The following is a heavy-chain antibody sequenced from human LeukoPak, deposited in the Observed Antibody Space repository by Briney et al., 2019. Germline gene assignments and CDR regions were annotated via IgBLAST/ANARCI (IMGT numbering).Heavy chain of an antibody. CDR3: ARRGRDGYKGFDY. CDR1: GGSISSGSYY. J-gene: IGHJ4*02. CDR2: IYTSGST. V-gene: IGHV4-61*02. D-gene: IGHD5-24*01. Sequence: SETLSLTCTVSGGSISSGSYYWSWIRQPAGKGLEWIGRIYTSGSTNYNPSLKSRVTISVGTSKNQFSLKVSSVTAADTAVYYCARRGRDGYKGFDYWGQGTLVTVSS.